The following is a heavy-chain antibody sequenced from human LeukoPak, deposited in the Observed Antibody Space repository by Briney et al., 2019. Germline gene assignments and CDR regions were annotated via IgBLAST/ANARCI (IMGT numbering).Heavy chain of an antibody. J-gene: IGHJ4*02. Sequence: GGSLRLSCAASGFTFSSYEMNWVRQAPGKGLEWVSYISSSGSTIYYADSVKGRFTTSRDNAKNSLYLRMNSLRAEDTAVYYCARENGYSGYVDYWGQGTLVTVSS. D-gene: IGHD5-12*01. CDR2: ISSSGSTI. CDR3: ARENGYSGYVDY. V-gene: IGHV3-48*03. CDR1: GFTFSSYE.